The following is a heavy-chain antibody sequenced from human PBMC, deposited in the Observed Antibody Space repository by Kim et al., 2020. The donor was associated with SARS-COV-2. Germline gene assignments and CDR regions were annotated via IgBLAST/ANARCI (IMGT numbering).Heavy chain of an antibody. CDR2: IYYSGST. D-gene: IGHD3-10*01. Sequence: SETLSLTCTVSDGSVSSGSYYWSWIRQPPGKGLEWIGYIYYSGSTNYNPSLKSRVTISVDTSKNQFSLKLSSVTAADTAVYYCARGGLWFGDVGYYYGMDLWGQGTTVTVSS. CDR1: DGSVSSGSYY. V-gene: IGHV4-61*01. CDR3: ARGGLWFGDVGYYYGMDL. J-gene: IGHJ6*02.